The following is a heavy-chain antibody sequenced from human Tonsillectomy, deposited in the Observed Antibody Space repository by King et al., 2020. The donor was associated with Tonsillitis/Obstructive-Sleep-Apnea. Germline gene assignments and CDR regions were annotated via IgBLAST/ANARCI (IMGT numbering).Heavy chain of an antibody. Sequence: VQLVESGGTLIKPGGSLRLSCAASGFTFSKAWMNWVRQAPGKGLEWVGRIKSKTHGGTTDYAAPVKGRFTISRDDSKNTLYLQMNSLKTEDTAVYYCTTIWYSETYYVDAFDIWGQGTLVTVSS. D-gene: IGHD1-26*01. J-gene: IGHJ3*02. V-gene: IGHV3-15*02. CDR2: IKSKTHGGTT. CDR1: GFTFSKAW. CDR3: TTIWYSETYYVDAFDI.